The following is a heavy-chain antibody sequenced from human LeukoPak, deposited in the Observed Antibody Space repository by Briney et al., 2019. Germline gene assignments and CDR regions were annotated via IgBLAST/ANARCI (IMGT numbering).Heavy chain of an antibody. J-gene: IGHJ6*03. Sequence: ASVKVSCKASGYTFTSYGLNWVRQAPGQGLEWMGWISAYNGNTNSAQRLQGRVTMTTDTSTTTAYMELRSLRSDDTAVYYCARGPGSTPRGVLTSRPNYYFYYIDVWGKGTSVTVSS. D-gene: IGHD3-3*02. CDR1: GYTFTSYG. V-gene: IGHV1-18*01. CDR2: ISAYNGNT. CDR3: ARGPGSTPRGVLTSRPNYYFYYIDV.